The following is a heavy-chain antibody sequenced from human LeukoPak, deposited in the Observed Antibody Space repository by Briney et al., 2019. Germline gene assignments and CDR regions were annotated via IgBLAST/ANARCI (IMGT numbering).Heavy chain of an antibody. Sequence: GGSLRLSCAASGFTVSSKYMSWVRQAPGKGLEWVSVIYSGGSTYYADSVKGRFTISRDNSKNTLYLQMNSLRAEDTAVYYCAREIPTSVAGAFDYWGQGTLVTVSS. J-gene: IGHJ4*02. CDR3: AREIPTSVAGAFDY. V-gene: IGHV3-66*01. CDR1: GFTVSSKY. D-gene: IGHD6-19*01. CDR2: IYSGGST.